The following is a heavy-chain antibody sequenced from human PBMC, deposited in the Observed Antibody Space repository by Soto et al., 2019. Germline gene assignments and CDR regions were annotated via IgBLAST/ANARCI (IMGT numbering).Heavy chain of an antibody. D-gene: IGHD3-16*01. CDR2: INGASGKT. CDR1: GYTFTTYA. J-gene: IGHJ5*02. V-gene: IGHV1-3*01. Sequence: QVQLVQSGAEVKKPGASVKVSCKASGYTFTTYAMHWVRQAPGQGLEWMGWINGASGKTKYSQKFKGRVSITRDTXXNTGYMELSSLRSEDTAVYYCARDGGGGTPNWFDPWGQGTLVTVSS. CDR3: ARDGGGGTPNWFDP.